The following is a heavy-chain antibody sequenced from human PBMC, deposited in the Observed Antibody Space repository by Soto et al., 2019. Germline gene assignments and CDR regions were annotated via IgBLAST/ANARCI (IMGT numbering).Heavy chain of an antibody. J-gene: IGHJ4*02. CDR3: ARRAYYYGSGSYYTH. CDR1: GFSLSTREVG. CDR2: IYWDDDK. V-gene: IGHV2-5*02. D-gene: IGHD3-10*01. Sequence: QITLKESGPTLVKPTQTLTLTCTFSGFSLSTREVGVGWIRQPPGKALEWLALIYWDDDKRHSPSLQSRLTIANDTPKNLVILLMTNTDPEDTATYYCARRAYYYGSGSYYTHWGQGTLVTVSS.